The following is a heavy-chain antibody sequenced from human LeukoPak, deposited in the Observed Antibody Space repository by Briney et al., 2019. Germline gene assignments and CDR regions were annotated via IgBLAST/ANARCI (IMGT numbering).Heavy chain of an antibody. CDR1: GGSISSYY. D-gene: IGHD5-12*01. J-gene: IGHJ6*02. CDR3: ARHIVATIIAPPHGMDV. V-gene: IGHV4-59*08. Sequence: SETLSLTCTVSGGSISSYYWSWIRQPPGKGLEWIGYIYYSGSTNYNPSLKSRVTISVDTSKNQFSLKLSSVTAADTAVYYCARHIVATIIAPPHGMDVWGQGTTVTVSS. CDR2: IYYSGST.